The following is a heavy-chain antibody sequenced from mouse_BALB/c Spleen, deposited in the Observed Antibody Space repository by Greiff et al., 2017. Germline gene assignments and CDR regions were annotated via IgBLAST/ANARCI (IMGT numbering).Heavy chain of an antibody. CDR1: GFSLTSYG. V-gene: IGHV2-4-1*01. Sequence: VKVVESGPGLVQPSQSLSITCTVSGFSLTSYGVHWVRQSPGKGLEWLGVIWSGGSTDYNAAFISRLSISKDNSKSQVFFKMNSLQADDTAIYYCANDAGYAMDYWGQGTSVTVSS. CDR2: IWSGGST. J-gene: IGHJ4*01. D-gene: IGHD2-12*01. CDR3: ANDAGYAMDY.